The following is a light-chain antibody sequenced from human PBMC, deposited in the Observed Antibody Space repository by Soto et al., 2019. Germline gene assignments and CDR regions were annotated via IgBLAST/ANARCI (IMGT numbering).Light chain of an antibody. J-gene: IGKJ1*01. CDR1: QSVSSW. Sequence: DIQMTQSPSTLSASVGDRVTITCRASQSVSSWLAWYQQKPGKAPKLLIYKASSLESGVPSRFSGSGSGTEFTLTISSLQPDDFATYYCQHFKIYLGTFGQGTKVEIK. CDR2: KAS. V-gene: IGKV1-5*03. CDR3: QHFKIYLGT.